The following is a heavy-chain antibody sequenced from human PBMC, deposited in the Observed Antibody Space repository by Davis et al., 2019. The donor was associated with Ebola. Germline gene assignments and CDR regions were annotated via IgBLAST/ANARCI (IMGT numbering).Heavy chain of an antibody. J-gene: IGHJ5*02. CDR2: INHSGST. Sequence: SETLSLTCAVYGGSFSGYYWSWIRQPPGKGLEWIGEINHSGSTNYNPSLKSRVTISVDTSKNQFSLKPSSVTAADTAVYYCARHDYDFWSGYTENWFDPWGQGTLVTVSS. V-gene: IGHV4-34*01. D-gene: IGHD3-3*01. CDR3: ARHDYDFWSGYTENWFDP. CDR1: GGSFSGYY.